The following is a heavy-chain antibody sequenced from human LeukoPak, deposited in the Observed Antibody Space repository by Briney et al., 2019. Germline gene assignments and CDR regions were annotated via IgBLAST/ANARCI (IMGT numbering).Heavy chain of an antibody. J-gene: IGHJ4*02. CDR2: IWYDGSNK. D-gene: IGHD6-13*01. CDR1: GFTFSSYG. Sequence: PGGSLRLSCAASGFTFSSYGMHWVRQAPGKGLEWVAVIWYDGSNKYYADSVKGRFTISRDNSKNTLYLQMNSLRAEDTAVYYCARTLVGIAAAGIFDYWGQGTLVTVSS. V-gene: IGHV3-33*01. CDR3: ARTLVGIAAAGIFDY.